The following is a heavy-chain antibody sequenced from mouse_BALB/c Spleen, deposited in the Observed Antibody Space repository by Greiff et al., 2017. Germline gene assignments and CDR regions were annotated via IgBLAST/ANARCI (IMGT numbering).Heavy chain of an antibody. Sequence: EVQLVESGGGLVQPGGSLKLSCAASGFTFSSYTMSWVRQTPEKRLEWVAYISNGGGSTYYPDTVKGRFTISRDNAKNTLYLQMSSLKSEDTAMYYCARDYGNYPYYYAMDYWGQGTSVTVSS. CDR1: GFTFSSYT. D-gene: IGHD2-1*01. V-gene: IGHV5-12-2*01. CDR2: ISNGGGST. J-gene: IGHJ4*01. CDR3: ARDYGNYPYYYAMDY.